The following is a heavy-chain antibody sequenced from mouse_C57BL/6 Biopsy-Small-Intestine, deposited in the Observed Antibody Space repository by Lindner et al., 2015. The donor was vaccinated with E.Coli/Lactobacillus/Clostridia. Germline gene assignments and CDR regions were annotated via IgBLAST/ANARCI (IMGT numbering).Heavy chain of an antibody. D-gene: IGHD2-1*01. Sequence: VQLQESGGGLVKPGGSLQLSCAASGFTFSDFGMHWVRQAPEKGLEWVAYISSGSSTIYYADTVKGRFTISRDNAKNTLFLQMTSLRSEDTAIYYCVRWDYGNNYWYFDVWGTGTTVTVSS. CDR2: ISSGSSTI. CDR3: VRWDYGNNYWYFDV. CDR1: GFTFSDFG. J-gene: IGHJ1*03. V-gene: IGHV5-17*01.